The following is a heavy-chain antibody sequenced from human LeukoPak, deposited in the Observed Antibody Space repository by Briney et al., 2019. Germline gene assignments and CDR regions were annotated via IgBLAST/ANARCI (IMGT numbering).Heavy chain of an antibody. D-gene: IGHD1-26*01. J-gene: IGHJ4*02. CDR2: IYYSGST. V-gene: IGHV4-30-4*08. CDR1: GGSISSGDYY. Sequence: KPSQTLSLTCTVSGGSISSGDYYWSWIRQPPGKGLEWNGYIYYSGSTYYNPSLKSRVTISVDTSKNQFSLKLSSVTAADTAVYYCARHEDVLGSYYDPLGYWGQGTLVTVSS. CDR3: ARHEDVLGSYYDPLGY.